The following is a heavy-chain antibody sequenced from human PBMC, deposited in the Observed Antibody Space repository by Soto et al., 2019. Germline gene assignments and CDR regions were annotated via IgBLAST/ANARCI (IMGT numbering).Heavy chain of an antibody. J-gene: IGHJ4*02. Sequence: EVQLVESGGGLVKPGGSLRLSCAASGFTFSTYSMNWVRQAPGKGLEWVSSISSSSSDIYYADSVKGRLTISRDNAKNSLYLQMNSLRAEETAVYYCARVLGGSYYYFDYWGQGTLVTVSS. CDR3: ARVLGGSYYYFDY. V-gene: IGHV3-21*01. CDR1: GFTFSTYS. D-gene: IGHD1-26*01. CDR2: ISSSSSDI.